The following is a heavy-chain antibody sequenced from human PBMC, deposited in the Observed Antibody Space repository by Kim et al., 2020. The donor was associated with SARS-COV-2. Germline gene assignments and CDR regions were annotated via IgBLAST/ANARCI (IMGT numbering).Heavy chain of an antibody. CDR3: ARNRGDYPLSY. D-gene: IGHD4-17*01. Sequence: NPNYAQKLQDRVTMTTETSTSTGYMYLSNLRSDDTAVYYCARNRGDYPLSYWGQGTLVTVSS. CDR2: NP. J-gene: IGHJ4*02. V-gene: IGHV1-18*01.